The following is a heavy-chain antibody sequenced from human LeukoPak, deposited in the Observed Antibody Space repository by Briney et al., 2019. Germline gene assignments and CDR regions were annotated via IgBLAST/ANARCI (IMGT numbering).Heavy chain of an antibody. J-gene: IGHJ4*02. CDR3: ARDNRILSGSSHFDY. CDR2: IIPILGIA. V-gene: IGHV1-69*04. D-gene: IGHD1-26*01. Sequence: GSSVTVSCKASGGTFSSYAISWVRQAPGQGLEWMGRIIPILGIANYAQKFQGRVTITADKSTSTAYLELSSLRSEDTAVYYCARDNRILSGSSHFDYWGQGTLVTVSS. CDR1: GGTFSSYA.